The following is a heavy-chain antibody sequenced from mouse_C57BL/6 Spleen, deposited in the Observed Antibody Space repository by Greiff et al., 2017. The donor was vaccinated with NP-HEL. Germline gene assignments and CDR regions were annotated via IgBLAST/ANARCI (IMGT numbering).Heavy chain of an antibody. D-gene: IGHD2-1*01. V-gene: IGHV1-59*01. CDR1: GYTFTSYW. J-gene: IGHJ2*01. CDR3: ARTNYGNYKAFDY. CDR2: IDPSDSYT. Sequence: VQLQQPGAELVRPGTSVKLSCKASGYTFTSYWMHWVKQRPGQGLEWIGVIDPSDSYTNYNQKFKGKATLTVDTSSSTAYMQLSSLTSEDSAVYYCARTNYGNYKAFDYWGQGTTLTVSS.